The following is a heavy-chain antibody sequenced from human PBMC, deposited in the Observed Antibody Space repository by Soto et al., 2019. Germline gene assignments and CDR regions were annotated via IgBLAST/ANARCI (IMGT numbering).Heavy chain of an antibody. J-gene: IGHJ4*02. CDR2: ISGGST. CDR1: GFTFSSYA. V-gene: IGHV3-23*01. D-gene: IGHD1-1*01. CDR3: ARERSRHQLDGA. Sequence: EVQLLESGGGLVQPGGSLRLSCAASGFTFSSYAMTWVRQAPGKGLEWVSGISGGSTYYADSVTGRFTISRHNSKNTLYLEMNSMRAEDTVLYYCARERSRHQLDGAGGQGTLVTVSS.